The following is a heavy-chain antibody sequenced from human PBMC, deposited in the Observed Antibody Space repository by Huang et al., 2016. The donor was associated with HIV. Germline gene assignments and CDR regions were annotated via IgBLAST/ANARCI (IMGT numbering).Heavy chain of an antibody. CDR1: GYPFTSHP. CDR3: ARLPEYWGGRDDY. CDR2: ISPGDGLT. D-gene: IGHD1-26*01. V-gene: IGHV1-46*01. J-gene: IGHJ4*02. Sequence: QVQLVQSGAEVKKPGASVKVSCRASGYPFTSHPIHWLRQAPGQGLEWMGMISPGDGLTTYAQSFQGRVTMTRDTSTTTVYMEVTSLRSDDMAIYFCARLPEYWGGRDDYWGQGTLVTVSS.